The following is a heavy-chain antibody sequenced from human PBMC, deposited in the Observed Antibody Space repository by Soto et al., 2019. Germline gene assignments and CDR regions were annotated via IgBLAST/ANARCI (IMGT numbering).Heavy chain of an antibody. CDR2: MSSNGSVI. CDR3: ARDALLRAGRYFHYYFDK. V-gene: IGHV3-11*01. D-gene: IGHD3-10*01. J-gene: IGHJ4*02. Sequence: QVQLVESGGGLVKPGGSLRLSCAASGFSFSDYDMSWIRQAPGKGLEWLAYMSSNGSVIYYADSVKGRFTISGDNAKNSLFLQMSSLRAEDTAVYYCARDALLRAGRYFHYYFDKWGQGTLVTVSS. CDR1: GFSFSDYD.